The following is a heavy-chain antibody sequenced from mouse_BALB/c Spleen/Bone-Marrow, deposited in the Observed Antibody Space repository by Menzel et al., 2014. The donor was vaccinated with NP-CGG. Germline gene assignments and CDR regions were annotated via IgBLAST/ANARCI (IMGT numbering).Heavy chain of an antibody. CDR1: GFNIKDTY. CDR3: ASYRYGWYFDV. CDR2: IDPANGNT. D-gene: IGHD2-14*01. Sequence: VQLKDSGAELVKPGASVKLSCTASGFNIKDTYMHWVKQRPEQGLEWIGRIDPANGNTKYDPKFQGKATITADTSSNTAYLQLSSLTSEDTAVYYCASYRYGWYFDVWGEGTTVNVST. V-gene: IGHV14-3*02. J-gene: IGHJ1*01.